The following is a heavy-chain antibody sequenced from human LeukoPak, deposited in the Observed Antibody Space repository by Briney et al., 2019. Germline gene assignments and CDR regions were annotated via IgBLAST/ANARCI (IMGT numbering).Heavy chain of an antibody. CDR1: GFTFSSYS. Sequence: GGSLRLSCAPSGFTFSSYSMNWVRQAPGKGLEWVSSICSSSSYIYYADSVKGRFTISRDNAKNSLYLQMNSLRAEDTAVYYCARDRSLWSGYDNWGQGTLVTVSS. CDR2: ICSSSSYI. V-gene: IGHV3-21*01. D-gene: IGHD5-12*01. J-gene: IGHJ4*02. CDR3: ARDRSLWSGYDN.